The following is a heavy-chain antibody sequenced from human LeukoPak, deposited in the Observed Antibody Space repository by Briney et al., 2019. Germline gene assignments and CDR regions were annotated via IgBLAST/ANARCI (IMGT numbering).Heavy chain of an antibody. CDR3: AKDLDIVVMITGN. CDR2: VSGSGGST. V-gene: IGHV3-23*01. J-gene: IGHJ4*02. Sequence: GGSLRLSCAASGFTFSSYAMSWVRQAPGKGLEWVSGVSGSGGSTYYADSVKGRFTISRDNSKNTLYLQMNSLRAEDTAVYYCAKDLDIVVMITGNWGQGTLVTVSS. CDR1: GFTFSSYA. D-gene: IGHD5-12*01.